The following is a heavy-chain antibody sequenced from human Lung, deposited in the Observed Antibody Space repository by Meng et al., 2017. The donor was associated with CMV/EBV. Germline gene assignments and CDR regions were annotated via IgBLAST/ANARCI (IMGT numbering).Heavy chain of an antibody. Sequence: YAMHWVRQAPGNGLEWVAVISYDGSNKYYAASVKGRFTISRDNSKNTLYLQMNSLRAEDTAVYYCARDIETLGYCSSTSCFSWYFDLWGRGTLVTVSS. CDR3: ARDIETLGYCSSTSCFSWYFDL. CDR2: ISYDGSNK. CDR1: YA. J-gene: IGHJ2*01. V-gene: IGHV3-30-3*01. D-gene: IGHD2-2*01.